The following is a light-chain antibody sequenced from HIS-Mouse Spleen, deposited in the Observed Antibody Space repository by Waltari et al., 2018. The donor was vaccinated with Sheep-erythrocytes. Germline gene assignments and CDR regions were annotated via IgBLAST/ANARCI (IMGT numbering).Light chain of an antibody. CDR1: SSDVGGYNY. CDR3: SSYAGSNNWV. Sequence: QSALTQPPSASGSPGQSVTIPCTGTSSDVGGYNYVSWYQQHPGKAPKLMIYEVSKRPSGVPARFSGSKSGNTASLNVSGLQAEDEADYYCSSYAGSNNWVFGGGTKLTVL. CDR2: EVS. J-gene: IGLJ3*02. V-gene: IGLV2-8*01.